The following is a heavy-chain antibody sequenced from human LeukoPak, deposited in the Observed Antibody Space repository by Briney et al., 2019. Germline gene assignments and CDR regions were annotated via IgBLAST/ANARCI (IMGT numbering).Heavy chain of an antibody. V-gene: IGHV1-8*03. J-gene: IGHJ5*02. Sequence: ASVKVSYKASGYTFTSYGINWVRQATGQGLEWMGLLNPKSGDTGFAQKFQGRVTISRDTSTSTAYMELSSLTSEDTAVYYCARMDYHDNTGTDWFDPWGQGTLVTVSS. D-gene: IGHD1-7*01. CDR1: GYTFTSYG. CDR3: ARMDYHDNTGTDWFDP. CDR2: LNPKSGDT.